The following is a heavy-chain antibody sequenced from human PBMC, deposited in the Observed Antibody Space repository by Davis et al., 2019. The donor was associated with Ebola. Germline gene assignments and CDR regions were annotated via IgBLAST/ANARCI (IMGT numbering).Heavy chain of an antibody. J-gene: IGHJ3*02. CDR3: ARAPYDSSGYYREAFDI. CDR1: GGSISSYY. CDR2: IYYSGST. Sequence: PSETLSLTCTVSGGSISSYYWSWIRQPPGKGLEWIGYIYYSGSTNYNPSLKSRVTISVDTSKNQFSLKLSSVTAADTAVYYCARAPYDSSGYYREAFDIWGQGTMVTVSS. D-gene: IGHD3-22*01. V-gene: IGHV4-59*01.